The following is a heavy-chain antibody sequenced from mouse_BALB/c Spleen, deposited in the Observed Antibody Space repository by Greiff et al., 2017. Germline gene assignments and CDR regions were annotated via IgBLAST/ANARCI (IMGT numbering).Heavy chain of an antibody. CDR1: GFTFSSFG. J-gene: IGHJ3*01. D-gene: IGHD1-1*01. Sequence: EVKLMESGGGLVQPGGSRKLSCAASGFTFSSFGMHWVRQAPEKGLEWVAYISSGSSTIYYADTVKGRFTISRDNPKNTLFLQMTSLRSEDTAMYYCAREAHYGSSLFAYWGQGTLVTVSA. CDR3: AREAHYGSSLFAY. CDR2: ISSGSSTI. V-gene: IGHV5-17*02.